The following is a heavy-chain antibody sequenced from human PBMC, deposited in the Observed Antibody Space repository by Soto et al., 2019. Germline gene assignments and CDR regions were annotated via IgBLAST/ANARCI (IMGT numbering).Heavy chain of an antibody. Sequence: GGSLRLSCAASGFTFDDYAMHRVRQAPGKGLEWVSGISWNSGSIGYADSVKGRFTISRDNAKNSLYLQMNSLRAEDTALYYCAKDRARWSVVVAATLDYWGQGTLVTAPQ. D-gene: IGHD2-15*01. CDR3: AKDRARWSVVVAATLDY. J-gene: IGHJ4*02. V-gene: IGHV3-9*01. CDR2: ISWNSGSI. CDR1: GFTFDDYA.